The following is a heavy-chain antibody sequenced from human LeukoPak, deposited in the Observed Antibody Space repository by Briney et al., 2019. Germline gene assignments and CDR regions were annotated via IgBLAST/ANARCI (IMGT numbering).Heavy chain of an antibody. J-gene: IGHJ4*02. CDR2: IYYSGST. V-gene: IGHV4-59*12. D-gene: IGHD6-19*01. CDR1: GGSISSYY. CDR3: ARASSGWYGVDY. Sequence: SSETLSLTCTDSGGSISSYYWSWIRQPPGKGLEWIGYIYYSGSTNYNPSLKSRVTISVDTSKNQFSLKLSSVTAADTAVYYCARASSGWYGVDYWGQGTLVTVSS.